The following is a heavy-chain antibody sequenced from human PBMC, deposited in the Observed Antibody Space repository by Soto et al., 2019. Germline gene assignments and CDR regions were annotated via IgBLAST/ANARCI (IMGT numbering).Heavy chain of an antibody. CDR1: GGTFSSYA. D-gene: IGHD3-22*01. CDR3: ARDTALDYYDSSGYPPPDAFDI. Sequence: ASVKVSCKASGGTFSSYAISWVRQAPGQGLEWMGGIIPIFGTANYAQKFQGRVTITADESTSTAYMELSSLRSEDTAVYYCARDTALDYYDSSGYPPPDAFDIWGQGTMVTVSS. J-gene: IGHJ3*02. CDR2: IIPIFGTA. V-gene: IGHV1-69*13.